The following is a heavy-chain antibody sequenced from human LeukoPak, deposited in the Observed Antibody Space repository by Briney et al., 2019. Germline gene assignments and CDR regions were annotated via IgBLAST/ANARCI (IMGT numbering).Heavy chain of an antibody. CDR2: SSSSSSYI. CDR1: GFTFSSYS. J-gene: IGHJ4*02. D-gene: IGHD3-16*02. Sequence: GGSLRLSCAASGFTFSSYSMNWVRQAPGKGLEWVSSSSSSSSYIYYADSVKGRFTISRDNAKNSLYLQMNSLRAEDTAVYYCARASPRGRGITFGGVIVWGQGTLVTVSS. CDR3: ARASPRGRGITFGGVIV. V-gene: IGHV3-21*01.